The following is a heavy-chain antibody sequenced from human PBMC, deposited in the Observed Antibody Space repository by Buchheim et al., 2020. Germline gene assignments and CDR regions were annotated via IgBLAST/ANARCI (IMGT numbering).Heavy chain of an antibody. V-gene: IGHV3-23*01. Sequence: EVQLLESGGGLVQPGGSLRLSCAASGFTFSSYAMSWVRQAPGKGLEWVSAISGSGGSTYYADSVKGRFTISRDNSKNTLYLQMNSLRAEDTAVYYCAKDLYSSGWYDCYYGMDVWGQGTT. CDR3: AKDLYSSGWYDCYYGMDV. CDR1: GFTFSSYA. CDR2: ISGSGGST. J-gene: IGHJ6*02. D-gene: IGHD6-19*01.